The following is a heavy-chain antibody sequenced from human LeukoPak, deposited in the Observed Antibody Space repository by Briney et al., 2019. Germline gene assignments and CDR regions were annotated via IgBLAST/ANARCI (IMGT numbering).Heavy chain of an antibody. J-gene: IGHJ3*02. CDR3: ARPETQYSSGLDGFDI. CDR1: GFTFSTYW. V-gene: IGHV3-74*01. Sequence: GGSLRLSCAASGFTFSTYWMHCVRQAPGKGLVWVSRINSDGSRTTYADSVKGRFTISRDNAKNTLYLQMNSLRTEDTAVYYCARPETQYSSGLDGFDIWGQGTMVTVSS. D-gene: IGHD6-19*01. CDR2: INSDGSRT.